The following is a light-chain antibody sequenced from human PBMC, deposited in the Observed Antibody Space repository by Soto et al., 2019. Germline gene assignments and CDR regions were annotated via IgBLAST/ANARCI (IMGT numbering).Light chain of an antibody. CDR3: HQYDSIVQT. CDR1: QSVRNSL. V-gene: IGKV3-20*01. CDR2: DAS. Sequence: EIVMTQSPATLSVSPGERDTLSCRASQSVRNSLLAWYQQKPGQPPRLLIYDASTRATATPERFSGSGSGTDFTLTISRLEPEDFAVYYCHQYDSIVQTFGQGTKVDI. J-gene: IGKJ1*01.